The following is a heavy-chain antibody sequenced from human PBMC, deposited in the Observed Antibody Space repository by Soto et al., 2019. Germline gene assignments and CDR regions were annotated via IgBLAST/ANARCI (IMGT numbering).Heavy chain of an antibody. Sequence: QVQLVESGGGLVKPGGSLRLSCVASGFTFSDHYMSWIRQAPGKGLEWVAYISSRTTTMYYAGSVKGRFTISRDNAKNSLFLQMNSLRAEDTAVYYCARDRYNWNDALDAFDIWGQGTMVAVSS. CDR1: GFTFSDHY. J-gene: IGHJ3*02. D-gene: IGHD1-1*01. CDR3: ARDRYNWNDALDAFDI. CDR2: ISSRTTTM. V-gene: IGHV3-11*01.